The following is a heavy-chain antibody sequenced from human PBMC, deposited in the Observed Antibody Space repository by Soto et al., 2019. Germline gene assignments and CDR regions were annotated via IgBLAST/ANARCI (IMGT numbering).Heavy chain of an antibody. J-gene: IGHJ4*02. CDR3: ARAVSSSWYMGY. CDR1: GYTFTSYA. Sequence: QVQLVQSGAEVKKPGASVKVSCKASGYTFTSYAMHWVHQAPGQRLEWMGWINAGNGNTKYSQKFQGRVTITRDTSASTAYMELSSLRSEDTAVYYCARAVSSSWYMGYWGQGTLVTVSS. V-gene: IGHV1-3*01. D-gene: IGHD6-13*01. CDR2: INAGNGNT.